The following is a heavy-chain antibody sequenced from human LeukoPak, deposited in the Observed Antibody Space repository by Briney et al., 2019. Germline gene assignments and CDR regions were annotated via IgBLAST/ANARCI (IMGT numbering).Heavy chain of an antibody. Sequence: GGSLRLSCAASGFTFSSYAMHWVRQAPGKGLEWVAVISYDGSNKCYADSVKGRFTISRDNSKNTLYLQMNSLRAEDTAVYYCARDGTYYYGSGSYSYYFDYWGQGTLVTVSS. V-gene: IGHV3-30-3*01. CDR3: ARDGTYYYGSGSYSYYFDY. CDR2: ISYDGSNK. D-gene: IGHD3-10*01. CDR1: GFTFSSYA. J-gene: IGHJ4*02.